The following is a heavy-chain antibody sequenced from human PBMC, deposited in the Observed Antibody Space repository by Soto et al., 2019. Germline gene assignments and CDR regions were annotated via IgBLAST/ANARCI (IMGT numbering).Heavy chain of an antibody. V-gene: IGHV3-30*18. CDR3: AKGFRPCSDP. D-gene: IGHD2-15*01. J-gene: IGHJ5*02. CDR1: GFAFSTYG. Sequence: GGSLRLSCAASGFAFSTYGMHWVRQAPGKGLEWVALISYDGGDFYYADSVKGRFTISRDNSKHTLSLQMDSLRVEDTAVYYCAKGFRPCSDPWGQRCLVTVSS. CDR2: ISYDGGDF.